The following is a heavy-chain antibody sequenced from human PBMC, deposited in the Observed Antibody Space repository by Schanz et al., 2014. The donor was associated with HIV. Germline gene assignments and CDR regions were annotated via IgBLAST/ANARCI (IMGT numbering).Heavy chain of an antibody. CDR2: IYSSGNT. Sequence: QVQLQESGPGLMKPSQTLTLSCTVSGGSISSGGNYWSWIRQHAGKGLEWIGNIYSSGNTYYNPSLKSRLTISVDTSKNQFSLRLSSVTAADTAVYYCVRSLWNYPYYFESWGQGTLVTVSS. CDR1: GGSISSGGNY. J-gene: IGHJ4*02. CDR3: VRSLWNYPYYFES. V-gene: IGHV4-31*03. D-gene: IGHD1-7*01.